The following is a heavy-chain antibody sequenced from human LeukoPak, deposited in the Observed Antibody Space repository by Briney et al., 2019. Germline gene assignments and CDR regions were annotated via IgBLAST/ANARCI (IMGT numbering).Heavy chain of an antibody. Sequence: PGGSLRLSCAASGFIFNDYYMSWIRQAPGKGLEWLSYISRTGNTIYYRDSVKGRFTISRDNANNLLHLQMDNLRAEDTAVYYCARMTVTTATAYFDYWGQGTLVTVSS. CDR3: ARMTVTTATAYFDY. J-gene: IGHJ4*02. V-gene: IGHV3-11*01. CDR2: ISRTGNTI. D-gene: IGHD4-17*01. CDR1: GFIFNDYY.